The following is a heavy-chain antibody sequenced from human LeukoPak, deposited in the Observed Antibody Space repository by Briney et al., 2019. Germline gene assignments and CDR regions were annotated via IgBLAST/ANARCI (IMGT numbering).Heavy chain of an antibody. V-gene: IGHV3-7*04. CDR3: ARGGSYYAN. CDR2: IKEDGSEK. Sequence: GGSLRLSCAASGFRFSTYWMSWVRQAPGKGLEWVANIKEDGSEKYYVDSVKGRFTISRDNAKNSLYLQMNSLRAEDTAVYYCARGGSYYANWGQGTLVTVSS. J-gene: IGHJ4*02. CDR1: GFRFSTYW. D-gene: IGHD3-10*01.